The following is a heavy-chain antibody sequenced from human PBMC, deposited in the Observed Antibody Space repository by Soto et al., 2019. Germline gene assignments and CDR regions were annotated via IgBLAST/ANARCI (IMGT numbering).Heavy chain of an antibody. CDR3: ASQAGSSLLRFDY. CDR2: IIPIFGTA. J-gene: IGHJ4*02. V-gene: IGHV1-69*13. Sequence: SVKVSCKASGGTFSSYAISWVRQAPGQGLEWMGGIIPIFGTANYAQKFQGRVTMTADESTSTAYMELSSLRSEDTAVYYCASQAGSSLLRFDYWGQGTLVTSPQ. CDR1: GGTFSSYA. D-gene: IGHD1-26*01.